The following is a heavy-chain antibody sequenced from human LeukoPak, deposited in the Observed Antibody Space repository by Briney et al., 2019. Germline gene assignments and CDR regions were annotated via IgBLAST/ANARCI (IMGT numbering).Heavy chain of an antibody. D-gene: IGHD3-10*02. CDR3: AELGITMIGGV. J-gene: IGHJ6*04. CDR2: IYSGGST. CDR1: GFTVSSNY. Sequence: GGSLRLSCAASGFTVSSNYMSWVRQAPGKGLEWISVIYSGGSTNYADSVKGRFTISRDNAKNSLYLQMNSLRAEDTAVYYCAELGITMIGGVWGKGTTVTISS. V-gene: IGHV3-66*01.